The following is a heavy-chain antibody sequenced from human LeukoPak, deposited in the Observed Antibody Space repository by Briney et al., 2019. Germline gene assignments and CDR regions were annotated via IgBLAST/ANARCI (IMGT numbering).Heavy chain of an antibody. Sequence: PGGSLRLSCAASGFTFSSYGMTWVRQAPGKGLEWVSTISGSGGSTYYADSVKGRFTISRDNSKNTLYLQMSSLTAEDTAKYYCAKSQYSDSSLGDYWGQGTLVTVSS. V-gene: IGHV3-23*01. CDR3: AKSQYSDSSLGDY. CDR2: ISGSGGST. J-gene: IGHJ4*02. D-gene: IGHD3-22*01. CDR1: GFTFSSYG.